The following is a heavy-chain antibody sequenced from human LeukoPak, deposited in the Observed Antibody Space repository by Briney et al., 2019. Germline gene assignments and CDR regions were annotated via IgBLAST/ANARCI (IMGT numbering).Heavy chain of an antibody. Sequence: PSETLSLTCAVYGGSFGGSNWSWIRRPPGKGLEWIGEIYNSGSTIYNPSLKSRVTISVDTSKNQLSLNLNSVTAADTAVYYCVRAYDYWGQGTLVTVSS. CDR1: GGSFGGSN. J-gene: IGHJ4*02. CDR2: IYNSGST. CDR3: VRAYDY. V-gene: IGHV4-34*01.